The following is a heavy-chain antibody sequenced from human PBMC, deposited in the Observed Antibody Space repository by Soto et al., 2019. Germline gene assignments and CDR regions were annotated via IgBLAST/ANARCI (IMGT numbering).Heavy chain of an antibody. J-gene: IGHJ6*02. CDR1: GYSFTSYW. CDR3: ARHPYESSGYYYVGGMDV. V-gene: IGHV5-10-1*01. D-gene: IGHD3-22*01. Sequence: PGESLKISCKGSGYSFTSYWISWVRQMPGKGLEWMGRIDPSDSYTNYSPSFQGHVTISADKSISTAYLQWSSLKASDTAMYYCARHPYESSGYYYVGGMDVWGQGNTVTVSS. CDR2: IDPSDSYT.